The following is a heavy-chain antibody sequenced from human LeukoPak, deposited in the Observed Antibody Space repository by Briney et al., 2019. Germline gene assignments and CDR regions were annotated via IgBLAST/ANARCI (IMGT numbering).Heavy chain of an antibody. CDR2: ISYDGSNK. CDR3: ARDLGYCSSTSCYTADHFDY. Sequence: GRSLRLSCAASGFTFSSYAMHWVRQAPGKGLEWVAVISYDGSNKYYADSVKGRFTISRDNPKNTLYLQMNSLRAEDTAVYYCARDLGYCSSTSCYTADHFDYWGQGTLVTVSS. J-gene: IGHJ4*02. D-gene: IGHD2-2*02. CDR1: GFTFSSYA. V-gene: IGHV3-30-3*01.